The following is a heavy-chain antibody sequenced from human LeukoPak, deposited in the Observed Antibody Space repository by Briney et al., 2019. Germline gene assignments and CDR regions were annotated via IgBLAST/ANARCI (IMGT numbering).Heavy chain of an antibody. CDR2: IYPGDSDT. Sequence: GESLKISCKGSGYSFTSYWIGWVRQMPGKGLEWMGIIYPGDSDTRYSPSFQGQVTISADKFISTAYLQWSSLKASDTAMYYCARQPPISSSWSTPDYWGQGTLVTVSS. D-gene: IGHD6-13*01. V-gene: IGHV5-51*01. CDR1: GYSFTSYW. J-gene: IGHJ4*02. CDR3: ARQPPISSSWSTPDY.